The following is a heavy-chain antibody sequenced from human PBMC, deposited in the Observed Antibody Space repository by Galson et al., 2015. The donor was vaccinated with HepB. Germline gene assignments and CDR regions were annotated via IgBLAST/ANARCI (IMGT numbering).Heavy chain of an antibody. CDR2: IYYTENT. D-gene: IGHD2-21*01. J-gene: IGHJ4*02. Sequence: SETLSLTCSVSGVSIRNNRYYWGWIRQSPGKGLEWLGNIYYTENTYYNPSLNGRLTVSQDKSKNHFSLNLRSVTAADTAVYYCARAADDSRNYLWSDWGQGTRVIVSS. V-gene: IGHV4-39*02. CDR3: ARAADDSRNYLWSD. CDR1: GVSIRNNRYY.